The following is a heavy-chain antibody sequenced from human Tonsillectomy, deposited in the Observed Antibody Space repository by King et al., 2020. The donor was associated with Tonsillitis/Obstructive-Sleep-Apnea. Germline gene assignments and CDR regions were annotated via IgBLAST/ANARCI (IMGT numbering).Heavy chain of an antibody. V-gene: IGHV4-34*01. J-gene: IGHJ6*03. CDR1: GGSFSGYY. D-gene: IGHD1-14*01. Sequence: VQLQQWGAGLLKPSETLSLTCAVYGGSFSGYYWSWIRQPPGNGLEWIGEINHSGSTNYNPSFKIRVTISVDTSKNQFSLKLSSVTAADTAVYYCARGFSRTSYYYYYMDVWGKGSTVTVSS. CDR2: INHSGST. CDR3: ARGFSRTSYYYYYMDV.